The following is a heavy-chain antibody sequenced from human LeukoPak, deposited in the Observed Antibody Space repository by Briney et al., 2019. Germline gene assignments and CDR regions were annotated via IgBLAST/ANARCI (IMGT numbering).Heavy chain of an antibody. CDR1: GYTFNSYD. V-gene: IGHV1-8*01. Sequence: ASVKVSCKASGYTFNSYDINWVRRATGQGLEWMGWMNPNSGNTGYAQKFQGRVTMTRNTSINTAYLELSSLRSDDTAVYYCARVGPYCGGECYTRIPNWFDPWGQGLLVTVSS. D-gene: IGHD2-21*01. J-gene: IGHJ5*02. CDR2: MNPNSGNT. CDR3: ARVGPYCGGECYTRIPNWFDP.